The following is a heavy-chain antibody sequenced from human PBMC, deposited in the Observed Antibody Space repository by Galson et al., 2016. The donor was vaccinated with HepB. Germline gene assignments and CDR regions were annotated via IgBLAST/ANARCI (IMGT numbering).Heavy chain of an antibody. CDR1: GDTFTGYY. V-gene: IGHV1-2*04. CDR2: LSANSGAT. J-gene: IGHJ3*02. D-gene: IGHD6-25*01. Sequence: SVKVSCKASGDTFTGYYIHWVRQAPGQGLEWMAWLSANSGATNYAQKFQGWVTMTRDTSISTAYMELTSLTSDATAIYYCATSTGYRSGWGAFDIWGQGTMLTVSS. CDR3: ATSTGYRSGWGAFDI.